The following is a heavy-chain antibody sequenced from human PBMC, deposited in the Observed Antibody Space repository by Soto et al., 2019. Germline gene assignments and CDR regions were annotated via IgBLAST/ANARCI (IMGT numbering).Heavy chain of an antibody. CDR2: IYYSGST. J-gene: IGHJ6*02. D-gene: IGHD6-13*01. Sequence: SETLSLTCTVSGGSISSYDWSWIRQPPGKGLEWIGYIYYSGSTNYNPSLKSRVTISVDTSKNQFSLKLSSVTAADTAVYYCARVQSSSWQDYYYGMDVWGQGTTVTVSS. CDR1: GGSISSYD. CDR3: ARVQSSSWQDYYYGMDV. V-gene: IGHV4-59*01.